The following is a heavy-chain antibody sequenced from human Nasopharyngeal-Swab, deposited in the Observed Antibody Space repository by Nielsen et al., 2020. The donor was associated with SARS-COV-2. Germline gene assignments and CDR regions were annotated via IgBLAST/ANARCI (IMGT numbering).Heavy chain of an antibody. J-gene: IGHJ6*02. CDR2: IYPGDSDT. CDR1: GYSFTSYW. Sequence: GGSLRLSCKGSGYSFTSYWIGWVRQMPGKGLEWMGIIYPGDSDTRYSPSFQGQVTISADKSISTAYLQWSSLKASDPAMYYCAVTTNANYYYYYGMDVWGQGTTVTVSS. CDR3: AVTTNANYYYYYGMDV. D-gene: IGHD4-17*01. V-gene: IGHV5-51*01.